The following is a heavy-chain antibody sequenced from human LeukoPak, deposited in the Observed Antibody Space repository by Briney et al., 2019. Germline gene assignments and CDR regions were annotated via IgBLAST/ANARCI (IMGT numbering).Heavy chain of an antibody. D-gene: IGHD3-10*01. Sequence: GGSLRLSCAASRFTVSSNYMSWVRQAPGKGLEWVSVIYSDGSTYYADSVKGRFTISRDNSKNTLHLQLNSLRAEDTAVYYCAREKGRGVWSPYFEIWGQGTMVTVSS. CDR3: AREKGRGVWSPYFEI. J-gene: IGHJ3*02. CDR1: RFTVSSNY. CDR2: IYSDGST. V-gene: IGHV3-66*01.